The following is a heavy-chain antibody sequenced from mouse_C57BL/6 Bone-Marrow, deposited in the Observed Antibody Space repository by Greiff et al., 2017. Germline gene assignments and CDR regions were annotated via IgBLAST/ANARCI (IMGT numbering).Heavy chain of an antibody. CDR2: IYPGSGST. D-gene: IGHD2-2*01. Sequence: QVQLQQPGAELVKPGASVKMSCKASGYTFTSYWITWVKQGPGQGLEWIGDIYPGSGSTNYNEKFKSKATLTVDTSSSTAYMQLSSLTSEDSAVYYCARGGLRPYYFDYWGQGTTLTVSS. J-gene: IGHJ2*01. CDR3: ARGGLRPYYFDY. CDR1: GYTFTSYW. V-gene: IGHV1-55*01.